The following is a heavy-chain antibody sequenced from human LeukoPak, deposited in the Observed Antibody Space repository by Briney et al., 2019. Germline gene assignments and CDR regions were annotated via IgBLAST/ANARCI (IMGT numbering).Heavy chain of an antibody. V-gene: IGHV4-38-2*01. CDR3: ARHLRGSSIWYDS. J-gene: IGHJ5*01. Sequence: PSETLSLTCAVSGYSITSGYYWAWIRQPPGKGLEWIGNIYHSGSTYYNPSLKSRVTISVDTSKNQFSLKLSSVTAADSAQFFCARHLRGSSIWYDSWGQGTLVTVSS. D-gene: IGHD1-26*01. CDR1: GYSITSGYY. CDR2: IYHSGST.